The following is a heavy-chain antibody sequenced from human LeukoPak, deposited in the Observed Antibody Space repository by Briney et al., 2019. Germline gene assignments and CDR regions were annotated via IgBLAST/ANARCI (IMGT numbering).Heavy chain of an antibody. J-gene: IGHJ4*02. CDR1: GDSFSGYY. CDR3: ATESAWGSSWH. CDR2: INHSGST. D-gene: IGHD6-13*01. Sequence: SDSLSLTCAVYGDSFSGYYASWIREPPGKGLEWIGEINHSGSTNYNPSLKSRVTISLDTSKNQLSLKLRSVTAADTAVYYCATESAWGSSWHWGQGTLVTVSS. V-gene: IGHV4-34*01.